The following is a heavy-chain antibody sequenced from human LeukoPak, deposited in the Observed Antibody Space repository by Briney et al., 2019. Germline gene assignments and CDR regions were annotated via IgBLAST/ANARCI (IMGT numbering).Heavy chain of an antibody. V-gene: IGHV3-23*01. CDR2: ISGSGFST. CDR3: AKGPTAVAP. Sequence: PGGSLRLSCAASGFTFSGYGMHWVRQAPGKGLEWVSAISGSGFSTYYADSVKGRFTISRNNSKNTLYLQMNSLRAEDTAVYYCAKGPTAVAPWGQGTLVTVSS. CDR1: GFTFSGYG. J-gene: IGHJ5*02. D-gene: IGHD6-13*01.